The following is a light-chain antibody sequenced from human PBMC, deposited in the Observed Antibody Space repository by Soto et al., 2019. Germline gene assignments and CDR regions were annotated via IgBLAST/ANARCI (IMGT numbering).Light chain of an antibody. CDR1: QSVSSSY. Sequence: EIVLTQSPGTLSLSPGERATLSCRASQSVSSSYLAWYQQKPGQAPRLLIYDTSSRATGIPDRFSGSGSGTDFTLAISRLEPEDFAVYYCQHCGSSPSFGQGTKVVLK. J-gene: IGKJ1*01. CDR3: QHCGSSPS. V-gene: IGKV3-20*01. CDR2: DTS.